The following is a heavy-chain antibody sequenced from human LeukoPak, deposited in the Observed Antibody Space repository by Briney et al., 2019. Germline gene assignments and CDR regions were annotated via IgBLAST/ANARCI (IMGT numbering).Heavy chain of an antibody. CDR1: GGSISSYY. CDR2: VYYSGST. D-gene: IGHD2-2*01. Sequence: SETLSLTCTVSGGSISSYYWSWIRQPPGKGLEWIGYVYYSGSTNYDPSLKSRVTISVDTSTNQFSLKLSSVTAADTAVYYCARRGYCSSTSCYVFDYWGQGTLVTVSS. V-gene: IGHV4-59*08. CDR3: ARRGYCSSTSCYVFDY. J-gene: IGHJ4*02.